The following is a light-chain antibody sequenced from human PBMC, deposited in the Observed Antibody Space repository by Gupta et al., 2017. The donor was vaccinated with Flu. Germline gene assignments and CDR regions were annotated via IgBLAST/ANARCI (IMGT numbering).Light chain of an antibody. Sequence: DIQMTRSPSSLSASVGDRVTITCQASQDISNYLNWYQQKPGKAPKLLIYDASNLETGVPSRFSGSGSGTDFTFTISSQQPEDIATYYCQQYDNLPPYSFGQGTKLEIK. J-gene: IGKJ2*03. CDR3: QQYDNLPPYS. CDR1: QDISNY. CDR2: DAS. V-gene: IGKV1-33*01.